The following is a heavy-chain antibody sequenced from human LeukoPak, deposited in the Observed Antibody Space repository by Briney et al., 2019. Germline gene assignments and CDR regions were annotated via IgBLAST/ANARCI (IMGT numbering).Heavy chain of an antibody. D-gene: IGHD3-10*01. Sequence: PSETLSLTCAVYGGSFSGYYWSWIRQPPGKGLEWIGEINHSGSTNYNPSLKSRVTISVDTSKNQFSLKLNSVTAADTAVYYCARENLWFGELLYFVWFDPWGQGTLVTVSS. V-gene: IGHV4-34*01. CDR3: ARENLWFGELLYFVWFDP. J-gene: IGHJ5*02. CDR1: GGSFSGYY. CDR2: INHSGST.